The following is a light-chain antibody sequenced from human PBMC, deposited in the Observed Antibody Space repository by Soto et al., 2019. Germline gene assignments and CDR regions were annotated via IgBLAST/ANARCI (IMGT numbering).Light chain of an antibody. Sequence: IFWIQSPATMSVSPGERATTSWMAIQNISNYLIWYQQKPGQDNRILIYDLYNRATDIQARFSGSGSGTDFTLTIRSLEPEDLAVYYCKPRSNWHRPFGKGHQVDIK. V-gene: IGKV3-11*01. CDR1: QNISNY. CDR3: KPRSNWHRP. J-gene: IGKJ1*01. CDR2: DLY.